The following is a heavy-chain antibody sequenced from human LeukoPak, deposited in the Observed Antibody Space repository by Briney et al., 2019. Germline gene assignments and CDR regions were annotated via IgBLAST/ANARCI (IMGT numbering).Heavy chain of an antibody. CDR3: ARGGMTTVTTDI. V-gene: IGHV4-30-4*07. Sequence: SETLSLTCAVSGGSISSGGYSWSWIRQPPGKGLEWIGYIYYSGSTYYNPSLKSRVTISVDTSKNQFSLKLSSVTAADTAVYYCARGGMTTVTTDIWGQGTMVTVSS. CDR1: GGSISSGGYS. J-gene: IGHJ3*02. CDR2: IYYSGST. D-gene: IGHD4-17*01.